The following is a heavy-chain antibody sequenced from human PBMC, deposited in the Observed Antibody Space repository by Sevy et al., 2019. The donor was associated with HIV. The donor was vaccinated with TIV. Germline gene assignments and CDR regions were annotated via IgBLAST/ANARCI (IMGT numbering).Heavy chain of an antibody. CDR1: GFTFSSYA. V-gene: IGHV3-30-3*01. D-gene: IGHD3-9*01. Sequence: GGSLRLSCAASGFTFSSYAMHWVRQAPGKGLEWVAVISYDGSNKYYADSVKGQFTISRDNSKNTLYLQMNSLRAEDTAVYYCAREALLYYDILTGPVGEFDYWGQGTLVTVSS. CDR2: ISYDGSNK. CDR3: AREALLYYDILTGPVGEFDY. J-gene: IGHJ4*02.